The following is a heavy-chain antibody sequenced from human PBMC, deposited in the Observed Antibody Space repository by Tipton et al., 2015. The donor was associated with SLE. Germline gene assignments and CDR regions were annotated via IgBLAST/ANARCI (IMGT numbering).Heavy chain of an antibody. J-gene: IGHJ5*02. V-gene: IGHV4-59*08. Sequence: TLSLTCTVSGGSISSYYWSWIRQPPGKGLEWIGYISYSGSTNYNPSLKSRVTISVDTSKNQFSLKLSSVTAADTAVYYCARHRAGWFDPWGQGTLVIVSS. CDR1: GGSISSYY. CDR2: ISYSGST. D-gene: IGHD6-19*01. CDR3: ARHRAGWFDP.